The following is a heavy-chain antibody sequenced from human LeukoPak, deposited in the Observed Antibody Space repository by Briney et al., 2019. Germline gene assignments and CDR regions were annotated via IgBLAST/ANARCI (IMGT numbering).Heavy chain of an antibody. CDR1: GFPFSSYA. Sequence: GGSLRLAWAASGFPFSSYAMSWARQAPGRGLEWVSAISGSGGSTYYADSVKGRFTISRDNSKNTLYLQMNSLRAEDTAVYYCAKDPPEYSSFHWFDPCGQGTLVTVSS. D-gene: IGHD6-6*01. J-gene: IGHJ5*02. V-gene: IGHV3-23*01. CDR3: AKDPPEYSSFHWFDP. CDR2: ISGSGGST.